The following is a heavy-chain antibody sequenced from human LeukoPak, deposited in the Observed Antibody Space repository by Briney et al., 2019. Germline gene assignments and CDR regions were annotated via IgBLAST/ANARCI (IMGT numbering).Heavy chain of an antibody. CDR1: GYTFSDYY. D-gene: IGHD2-8*01. V-gene: IGHV1-2*02. CDR3: ARDSMLNY. J-gene: IGHJ4*02. CDR2: IKPNGGAT. Sequence: GASVKVSCKASGYTFSDYYIRWVRQAPGQGLEWMGWIKPNGGATNYAQKFQGRVTMTSDTSITTAYMELCRLGSDDTAVYYCARDSMLNYWGQGTLVTVSS.